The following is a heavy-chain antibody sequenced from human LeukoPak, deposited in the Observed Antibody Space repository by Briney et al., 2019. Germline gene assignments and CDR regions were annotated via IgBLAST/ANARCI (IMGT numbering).Heavy chain of an antibody. V-gene: IGHV3-33*01. CDR1: GFTFSSYG. CDR3: AREAYYYDSSGYSDY. Sequence: GGSLRLSCAASGFTFSSYGMHWVRQAPGKGLEWVAVIWYDGSNKYYADSVKGRFTISRDNSKNTLYLQMNSLRAEDTAVYYCAREAYYYDSSGYSDYWGQGTLVTVS. D-gene: IGHD3-22*01. J-gene: IGHJ4*02. CDR2: IWYDGSNK.